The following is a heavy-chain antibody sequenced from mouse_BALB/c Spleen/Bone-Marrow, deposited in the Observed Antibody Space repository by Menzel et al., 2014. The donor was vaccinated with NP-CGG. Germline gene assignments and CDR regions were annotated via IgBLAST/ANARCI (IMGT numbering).Heavy chain of an antibody. Sequence: VKLMESGAELVKPGASVKLSCKASGYTFTSYYMYWVKQRPGQGLEWIGEINPSNGGTNFNEKFKSKATLTVDKSSSTAYKQPISLTSEDSAVDYCTRGRRDAMDYGGQGAPGTVTP. CDR2: INPSNGGT. CDR1: GYTFTSYY. CDR3: TRGRRDAMDY. J-gene: IGHJ4*01. V-gene: IGHV1S81*02.